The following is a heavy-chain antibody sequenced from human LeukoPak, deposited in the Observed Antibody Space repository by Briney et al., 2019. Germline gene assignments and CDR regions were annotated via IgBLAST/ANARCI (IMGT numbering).Heavy chain of an antibody. V-gene: IGHV3-74*01. Sequence: PGGSLRLSRAASGFTFSNYWMYWVRQAPGKGLVWVSRISGNGITTAYADSVKGRFTISRDNAKNTLYLQMNSLRADDTAVYFCAGPITAGYWGQGILVTVSS. CDR1: GFTFSNYW. J-gene: IGHJ4*02. D-gene: IGHD3-16*01. CDR2: ISGNGITT. CDR3: AGPITAGY.